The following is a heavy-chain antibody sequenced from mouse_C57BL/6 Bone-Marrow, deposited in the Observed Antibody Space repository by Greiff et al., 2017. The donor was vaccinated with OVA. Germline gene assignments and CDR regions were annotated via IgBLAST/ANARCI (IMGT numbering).Heavy chain of an antibody. CDR2: IDPANGNT. Sequence: VQLQQSGAELVKPGASVKVSCKASGYTFTSYWMHWVKQRPGQGLEWIGRIDPANGNTKYAPKFQGKATITADTSSNTAYLQLSSLTSEDTAIYYCAKAYYSNLDYWGQGTTLTVSS. V-gene: IGHV14-3*01. CDR3: AKAYYSNLDY. D-gene: IGHD2-5*01. CDR1: GYTFTSYW. J-gene: IGHJ2*01.